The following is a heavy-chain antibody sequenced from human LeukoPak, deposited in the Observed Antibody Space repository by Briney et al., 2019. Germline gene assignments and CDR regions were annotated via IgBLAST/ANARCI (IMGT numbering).Heavy chain of an antibody. CDR1: GGSISSYY. V-gene: IGHV4-59*01. Sequence: PSETLSLTCTVSGGSISSYYWSWIRQPPGKGLEWIGYIYYSGSTNYNPSLMSRVTISVDTSKNQFSLKLSSVTAADTAVYYCARDSSSWYRYFDLWGRGTLVTVSS. CDR2: IYYSGST. J-gene: IGHJ2*01. CDR3: ARDSSSWYRYFDL. D-gene: IGHD6-13*01.